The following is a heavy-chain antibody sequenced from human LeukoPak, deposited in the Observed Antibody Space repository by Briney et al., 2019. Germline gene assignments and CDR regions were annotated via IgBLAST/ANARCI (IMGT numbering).Heavy chain of an antibody. Sequence: PGGSLRLSCAASGFTFSSYEMNWFRQTPGKRLEWVAKIRGDGGEKDHVASVKGRFTISRDNAKNSLYLQMNCLRVEDTAIYYCARGGAARPDFWGQGTLVTVSS. J-gene: IGHJ4*02. V-gene: IGHV3-7*01. D-gene: IGHD6-6*01. CDR3: ARGGAARPDF. CDR2: IRGDGGEK. CDR1: GFTFSSYE.